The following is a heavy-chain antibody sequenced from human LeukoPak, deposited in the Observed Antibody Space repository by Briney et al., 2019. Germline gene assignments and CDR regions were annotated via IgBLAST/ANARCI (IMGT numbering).Heavy chain of an antibody. V-gene: IGHV3-30*04. CDR1: GFTFSTYA. D-gene: IGHD6-13*01. J-gene: IGHJ4*02. CDR3: ASGYSSSWYFDY. CDR2: ISYDGSNK. Sequence: GGSLRLSCAASGFTFSTYAMYWVRQAPGKGLEWVAVISYDGSNKYYADSVKGRFTISRDNSKNTLYLQMNSLRAEDTAVYYCASGYSSSWYFDYWGQGTLVTVSS.